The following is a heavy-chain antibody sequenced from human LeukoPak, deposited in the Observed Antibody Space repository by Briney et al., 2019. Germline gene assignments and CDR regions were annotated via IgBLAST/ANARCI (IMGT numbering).Heavy chain of an antibody. J-gene: IGHJ3*02. CDR2: ISSSYSTT. CDR1: GFTFSSYS. V-gene: IGHV3-48*02. Sequence: AGGSLRLSCAASGFTFSSYSMNWVRQAPGKGLEWVSYISSSYSTTYYAGSVKGRFTISRDDAKNSLYLQMNSLRDEDTAVFYCARILSGSGSYGAFDIWGQGTMVTVSS. D-gene: IGHD1-26*01. CDR3: ARILSGSGSYGAFDI.